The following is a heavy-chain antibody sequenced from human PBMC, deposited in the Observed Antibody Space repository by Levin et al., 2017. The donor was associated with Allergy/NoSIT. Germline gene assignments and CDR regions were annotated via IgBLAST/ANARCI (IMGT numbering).Heavy chain of an antibody. CDR1: GFTFSTYG. J-gene: IGHJ3*02. CDR3: AKVDYGDHGAFDI. V-gene: IGHV3-30*18. D-gene: IGHD4-17*01. Sequence: SGGSLRLSCAASGFTFSTYGLHWVRKAPGKGLEWVSVISYDGSNKYYADSVKGRFTISRDNSKNTLYLQMNSLRAEDTAVYYCAKVDYGDHGAFDIWGQGTMVTVSS. CDR2: ISYDGSNK.